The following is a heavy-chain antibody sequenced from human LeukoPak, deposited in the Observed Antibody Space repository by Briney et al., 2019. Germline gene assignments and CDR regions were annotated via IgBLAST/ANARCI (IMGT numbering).Heavy chain of an antibody. V-gene: IGHV3-23*01. D-gene: IGHD3-3*01. CDR2: ISGSGGST. J-gene: IGHJ5*02. CDR3: AKDLRITIFGVVTSGPNWFDP. Sequence: GGSLRLSCAASGFTFSSYAMRWVRQAPGKGLEWVSAISGSGGSTYYADSVKGRFTISRDNSKDMLYLQMNSLRAEDTAVYYCAKDLRITIFGVVTSGPNWFDPWGQGTLVTVSS. CDR1: GFTFSSYA.